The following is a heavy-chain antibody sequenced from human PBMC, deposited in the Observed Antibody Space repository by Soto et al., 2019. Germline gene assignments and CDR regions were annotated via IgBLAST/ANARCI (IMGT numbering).Heavy chain of an antibody. CDR1: GYSFTSYW. CDR3: AIPLTTGYSSGWYPDY. J-gene: IGHJ4*02. V-gene: IGHV5-51*01. Sequence: GESLKISCKGSGYSFTSYWIGWVRQMPGKGLEWMGIIYPGDSDTRYSPSFQGQVTISADKSISTAYLQWSSLKASDTAMYYCAIPLTTGYSSGWYPDYWGQGTLVTVSS. D-gene: IGHD6-19*01. CDR2: IYPGDSDT.